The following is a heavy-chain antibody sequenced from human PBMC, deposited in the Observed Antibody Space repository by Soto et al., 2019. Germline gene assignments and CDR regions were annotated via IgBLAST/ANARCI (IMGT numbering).Heavy chain of an antibody. Sequence: GGSLRLSCAASGFTFDDYAMHWVRQAPGKGLEWVSGISWNSGSTGYADSVKGRFTISRDNAKNSLYLQMNSLRAEDTALYYCAKGGVSRYCSSTSCPQLSYYYYYSYMDVWGKGTTVTVSS. D-gene: IGHD2-2*01. CDR1: GFTFDDYA. J-gene: IGHJ6*03. CDR2: ISWNSGST. CDR3: AKGGVSRYCSSTSCPQLSYYYYYSYMDV. V-gene: IGHV3-9*01.